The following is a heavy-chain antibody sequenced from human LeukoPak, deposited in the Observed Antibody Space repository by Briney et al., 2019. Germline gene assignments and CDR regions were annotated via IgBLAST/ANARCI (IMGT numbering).Heavy chain of an antibody. Sequence: GSLRLSCAASGFTFSSYSMNWVRQPPGKGLEWIGEINHSGSTNYNPSLKSRVTISVDTSKNQFSLKLSSVTAADTAVYYCARPEYSSSVWGQGTLVTVSS. D-gene: IGHD6-6*01. J-gene: IGHJ4*02. CDR2: INHSGST. CDR1: GFTFSSYS. CDR3: ARPEYSSSV. V-gene: IGHV4-34*01.